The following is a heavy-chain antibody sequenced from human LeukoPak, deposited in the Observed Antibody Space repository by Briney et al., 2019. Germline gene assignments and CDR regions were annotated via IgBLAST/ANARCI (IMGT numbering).Heavy chain of an antibody. CDR3: ATVHRYCSSTSCPNFDY. CDR1: GYTLTELS. Sequence: GASVKVSCKVSGYTLTELSMHWVRQAPGKGLEWMGGFDPEDGETIYAQKFQGRVTMTEDTSTDTAYMELSSLRSEDTAVYYCATVHRYCSSTSCPNFDYWGQGTLVTVSS. V-gene: IGHV1-24*01. CDR2: FDPEDGET. J-gene: IGHJ4*02. D-gene: IGHD2-2*01.